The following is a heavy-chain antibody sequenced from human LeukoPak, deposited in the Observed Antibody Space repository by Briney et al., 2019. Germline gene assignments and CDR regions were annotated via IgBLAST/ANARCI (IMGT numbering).Heavy chain of an antibody. CDR3: ARKLRLGGNWFDP. J-gene: IGHJ5*02. D-gene: IGHD1-26*01. V-gene: IGHV1-69*15. CDR2: IIPISGTT. CDR1: GGAFTSYA. Sequence: SVKVSCKTSGGAFTSYAITWVRQAPGQGLEWMGKIIPISGTTNYAQKFQGRVTFTADESTSTAYMELSSLRSEDTALYYCARKLRLGGNWFDPWGQGTLVTVSS.